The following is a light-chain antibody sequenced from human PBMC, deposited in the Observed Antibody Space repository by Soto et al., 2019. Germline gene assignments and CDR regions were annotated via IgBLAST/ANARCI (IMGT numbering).Light chain of an antibody. V-gene: IGLV2-11*01. J-gene: IGLJ1*01. Sequence: QSVLTQPRAVSGSPGQSVTISCTGTSRDVGGYNYVSWYQQHPGKAPKLRIYDVSKRPAGVPDRFSGSKSGNTASLTISGLQTEDEADYSCCSYAGRYTYVFGTGTKVTVL. CDR1: SRDVGGYNY. CDR3: CSYAGRYTYV. CDR2: DVS.